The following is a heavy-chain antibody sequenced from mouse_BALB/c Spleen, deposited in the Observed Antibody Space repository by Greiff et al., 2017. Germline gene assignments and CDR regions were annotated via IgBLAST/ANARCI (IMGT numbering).Heavy chain of an antibody. V-gene: IGHV1-7*01. CDR2: INPSTGNT. J-gene: IGHJ2*01. CDR1: GYTFTRYW. CDR3: ARSGYGNCDY. Sequence: VQLQQSGAELAKPGASVKMSCKASGYTFTRYWMHWVKQRPGQGLEWIGYINPSTGNTEYNQKNKDKATLTADKSSNTAYIQLSSLTSEDSAVYYCARSGYGNCDYWGQGTTLTVSS. D-gene: IGHD2-10*02.